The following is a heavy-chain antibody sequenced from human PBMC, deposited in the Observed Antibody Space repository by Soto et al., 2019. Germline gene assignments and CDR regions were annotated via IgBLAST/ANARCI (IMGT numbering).Heavy chain of an antibody. CDR2: IDAGDAGNGNT. CDR3: ARDLSGWYDS. D-gene: IGHD1-26*01. V-gene: IGHV1-3*01. Sequence: QVQLVQSGAEVQKPGASVKVSCKASGHTLTSYAIHWVRRAPGQRLEWMGWIDAGDAGNGNTKYSQKFQGRVTITRDTSASTAYMELSSLRSEDAAVYYCARDLSGWYDSWGQGTLVTVSS. J-gene: IGHJ5*01. CDR1: GHTLTSYA.